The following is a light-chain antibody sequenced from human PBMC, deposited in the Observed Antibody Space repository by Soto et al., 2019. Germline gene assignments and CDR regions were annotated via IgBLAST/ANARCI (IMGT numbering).Light chain of an antibody. CDR2: GAS. V-gene: IGKV3-20*01. CDR3: QQYGGSPRT. Sequence: EIVLTQSPATLSLSPGERATLSCRASQSINSFLAWYQQRRGQAPRLLIHGASNRATGIPDRFSGSGSGTDFTLTISRLEPEDFAVYYCQQYGGSPRTFGQGTKVDI. J-gene: IGKJ1*01. CDR1: QSINSF.